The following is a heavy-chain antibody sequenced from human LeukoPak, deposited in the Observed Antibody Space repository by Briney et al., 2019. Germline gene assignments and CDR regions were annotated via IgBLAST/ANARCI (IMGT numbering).Heavy chain of an antibody. D-gene: IGHD3-10*01. J-gene: IGHJ4*02. Sequence: GSLRLSYAASGFTFSSYSMNWVRQAPGKGLEWVSSISSSSSYIYYADSVKGRFTISRDNAKNSLYLQMNSLRAEDTAVYYCARDYYGSGRRLELDYWGQGTLVTVSS. CDR3: ARDYYGSGRRLELDY. CDR2: ISSSSSYI. CDR1: GFTFSSYS. V-gene: IGHV3-21*01.